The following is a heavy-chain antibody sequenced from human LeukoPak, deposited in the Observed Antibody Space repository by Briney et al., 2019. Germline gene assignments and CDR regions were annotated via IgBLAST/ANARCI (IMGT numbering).Heavy chain of an antibody. Sequence: GESLKISCKGSGYSFTSYCIGWVRQMPGKGLEWMGSIYPGDSDTRYSPSFQGQVTISADKSISTAYLQWSSLKASDTAMYYCARLRYSTTWYRFDYFDYWGQGTLVTVSS. V-gene: IGHV5-51*01. CDR1: GYSFTSYC. D-gene: IGHD6-13*01. CDR3: ARLRYSTTWYRFDYFDY. CDR2: IYPGDSDT. J-gene: IGHJ4*02.